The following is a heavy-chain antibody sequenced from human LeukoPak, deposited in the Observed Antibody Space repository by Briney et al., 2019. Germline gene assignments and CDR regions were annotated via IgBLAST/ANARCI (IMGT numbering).Heavy chain of an antibody. CDR1: GYTFTGDY. D-gene: IGHD3-10*01. CDR2: INPNSGGT. Sequence: GESLKISCKASGYTFTGDYMHWVRQAPGQGLEWMGWINPNSGGTNYAQKFQGRVTMTRDTSISTAYMELSRLRSDDTAVYYCARATTYYYGSGSYYNDYWGQGTLVTVSS. V-gene: IGHV1-2*02. CDR3: ARATTYYYGSGSYYNDY. J-gene: IGHJ4*02.